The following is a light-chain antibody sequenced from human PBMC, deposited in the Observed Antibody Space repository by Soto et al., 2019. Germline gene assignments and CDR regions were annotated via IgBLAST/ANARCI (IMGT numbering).Light chain of an antibody. J-gene: IGKJ1*01. Sequence: DLPMTQSPSTVSASVGDRVTITCRASQSISRWLAWYQQKPGKAPKILIFDASTLKSGIPSRFSGSGSGTEFTLTISSLQPDDFATYYCQQYNSYSTWTFGQGTEVEIK. CDR1: QSISRW. V-gene: IGKV1-5*01. CDR3: QQYNSYSTWT. CDR2: DAS.